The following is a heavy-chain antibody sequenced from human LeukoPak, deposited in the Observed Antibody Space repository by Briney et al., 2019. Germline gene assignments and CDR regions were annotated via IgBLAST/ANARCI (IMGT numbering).Heavy chain of an antibody. D-gene: IGHD2-2*01. CDR2: IKQDGSKK. J-gene: IGHJ4*02. CDR3: ASQPAAADVDY. CDR1: GFTFSSYW. V-gene: IGHV3-7*03. Sequence: QPGGSLRLSCAASGFTFSSYWVTWVRQAPGKGLEWVANIKQDGSKKSYVDSVKGRFTISRDNAKNSLYLQMNSLRADDTGVYYCASQPAAADVDYWGQGTLVTVSS.